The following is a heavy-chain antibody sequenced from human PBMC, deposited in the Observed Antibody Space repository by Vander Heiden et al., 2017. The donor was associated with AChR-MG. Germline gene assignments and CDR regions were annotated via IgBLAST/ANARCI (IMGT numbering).Heavy chain of an antibody. D-gene: IGHD1-26*01. Sequence: EVQLLESGGGLVQPGGSLRLSCAASGYTCSRYAMSWVRQAPGKGLEWVSAMSGSGGSTYYADSVKGRFTISRDNSKNTLYLQMNSLRAEDTAVYYCAKERMGATVDYWGQGTLVTVSS. CDR3: AKERMGATVDY. CDR1: GYTCSRYA. CDR2: MSGSGGST. J-gene: IGHJ4*02. V-gene: IGHV3-23*01.